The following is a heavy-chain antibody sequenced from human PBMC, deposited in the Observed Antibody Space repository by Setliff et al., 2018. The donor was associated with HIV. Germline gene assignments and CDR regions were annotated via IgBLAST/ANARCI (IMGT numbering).Heavy chain of an antibody. CDR2: IYTSGST. D-gene: IGHD3-22*01. CDR1: GDSISSHY. CDR3: ARFAYYSDSGGYYHH. J-gene: IGHJ4*02. V-gene: IGHV4-4*08. Sequence: SETLSLTCTVSGDSISSHYWSWIRQPPGKGLEWIGHIYTSGSTNYNPSLKSRVTMSVDTSKNQFSLKLSSVTAADTAVYYCARFAYYSDSGGYYHHWGQGALVTVSS.